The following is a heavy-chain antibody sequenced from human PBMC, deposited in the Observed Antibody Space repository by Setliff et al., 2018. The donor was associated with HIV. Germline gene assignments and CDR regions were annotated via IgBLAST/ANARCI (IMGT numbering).Heavy chain of an antibody. D-gene: IGHD1-26*01. Sequence: GGSLRLSCAASGFAFRNSIFHWVRQAPGKGLEWVAIISSDGSDKNYADSVKGRFTVSRDNSKNTLFLQMNSLRAEDTAVYYCARDHIVGLTWANKPFDYWGQGTLVTVSS. CDR3: ARDHIVGLTWANKPFDY. CDR1: GFAFRNSI. J-gene: IGHJ4*02. V-gene: IGHV3-30*01. CDR2: ISSDGSDK.